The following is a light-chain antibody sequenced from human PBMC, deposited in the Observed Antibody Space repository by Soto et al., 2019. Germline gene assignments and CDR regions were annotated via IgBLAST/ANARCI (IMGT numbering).Light chain of an antibody. Sequence: DIQMTQSPSTLSASVGDRVTITCRASQTVNTWLAWYQQKPGTAXKVLIFDASSLKTGVPSRFSGIGSGTEFTLTISNLQPEDFATYYGQQYDSYSSGPFGQGTKVDIK. CDR1: QTVNTW. J-gene: IGKJ1*01. CDR2: DAS. CDR3: QQYDSYSSGP. V-gene: IGKV1-5*01.